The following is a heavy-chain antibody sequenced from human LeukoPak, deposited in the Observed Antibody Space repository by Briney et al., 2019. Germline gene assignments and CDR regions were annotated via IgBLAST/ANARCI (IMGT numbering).Heavy chain of an antibody. D-gene: IGHD6-13*01. CDR3: AHRQVVVAAGTGYRWFDP. V-gene: IGHV2-5*02. CDR1: GFSLNSSGVG. CDR2: IYWDDDK. J-gene: IGHJ5*02. Sequence: KSGPTLVNPTQTLTLTCTFSGFSLNSSGVGVGWIRQPPGEALEWLAVIYWDDDKRYSPSLKSRLTITKDTSTNPVVLTMTNMDPVDTATYYCAHRQVVVAAGTGYRWFDPWGQGTLVTVSS.